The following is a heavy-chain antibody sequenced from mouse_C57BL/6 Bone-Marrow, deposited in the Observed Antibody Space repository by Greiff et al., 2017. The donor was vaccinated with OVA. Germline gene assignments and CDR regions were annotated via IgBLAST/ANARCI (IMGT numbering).Heavy chain of an antibody. J-gene: IGHJ1*03. CDR1: GYTFTSYG. CDR3: ALRGYFGV. D-gene: IGHD1-1*01. V-gene: IGHV1-81*01. CDR2: IYPRSGNT. Sequence: QVQLQQSGAELARPGASVKLSCKASGYTFTSYGISWVKQRTGQGLEWIGEIYPRSGNTYYNEKFKGKATLTADKSSSTAYMELRSLTSEDSAVYFCALRGYFGVWGTGTTVTVSS.